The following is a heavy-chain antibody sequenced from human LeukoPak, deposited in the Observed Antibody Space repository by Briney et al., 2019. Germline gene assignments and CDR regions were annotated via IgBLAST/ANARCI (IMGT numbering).Heavy chain of an antibody. CDR1: GFTFSSYW. CDR3: ARVLGRAFDI. V-gene: IGHV3-53*01. CDR2: IYSGGST. J-gene: IGHJ3*02. D-gene: IGHD2-15*01. Sequence: GGSLRLSCAASGFTFSSYWMSWVRQAPGKGLEWVSVIYSGGSTYYADSVKGRFTISRDNSKNTLYLQMNSLRAEDTAVYYCARVLGRAFDIWGQGTMVTVSS.